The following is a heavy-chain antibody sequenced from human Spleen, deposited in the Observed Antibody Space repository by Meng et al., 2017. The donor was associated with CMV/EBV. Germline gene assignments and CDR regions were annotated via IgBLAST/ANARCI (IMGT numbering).Heavy chain of an antibody. CDR2: IYYSGST. CDR1: GGSISSSSYY. D-gene: IGHD2-2*02. J-gene: IGHJ6*02. Sequence: SETLSLTCTVSGGSISSSSYYWGWIRQPPGKGLEWIGSIYYSGSTYYNPSLKSRVTISVDTSKNQFSLKLSSVTAADTAVYYCARGGGGYCSSTSCYTLSYYGMDVWGQGTTVTVSS. V-gene: IGHV4-39*07. CDR3: ARGGGGYCSSTSCYTLSYYGMDV.